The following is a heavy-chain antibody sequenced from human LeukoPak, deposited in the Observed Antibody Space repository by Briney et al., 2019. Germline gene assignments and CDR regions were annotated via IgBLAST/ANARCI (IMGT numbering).Heavy chain of an antibody. CDR1: GGSISSYY. Sequence: PSETLSLTCTVSGGSISSYYWSWIRQPAGKGLEWIGRIYTTGITNYNPTPRSPVTMSVDTSKNQFSLKLTSVTAADTAVYYCARGTTAFDYWGQGTLVTVFS. CDR3: ARGTTAFDY. J-gene: IGHJ4*02. V-gene: IGHV4-4*07. CDR2: IYTTGIT. D-gene: IGHD2/OR15-2a*01.